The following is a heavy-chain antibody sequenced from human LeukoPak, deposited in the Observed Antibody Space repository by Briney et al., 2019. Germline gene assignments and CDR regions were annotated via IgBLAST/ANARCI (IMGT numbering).Heavy chain of an antibody. CDR2: INPNSGGT. CDR1: GYTFTGYY. CDR3: ERDRRGRYFDWLPIYFDY. J-gene: IGHJ4*02. Sequence: ASVKVSCKASGYTFTGYYMRWVRQAPGQGLEWMGWINPNSGGTNYAQKFQGRVTMTRDTSISTAYMELSRLRSDDTAVYYSERDRRGRYFDWLPIYFDYWGQGTLVTVSS. D-gene: IGHD3-9*01. V-gene: IGHV1-2*02.